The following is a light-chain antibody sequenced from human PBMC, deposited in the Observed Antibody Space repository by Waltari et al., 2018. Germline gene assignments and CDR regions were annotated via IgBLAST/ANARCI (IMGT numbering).Light chain of an antibody. CDR2: EVN. Sequence: QSALTQPPSVSGSPGPSVPISCTGTRTDVGSSSRVSWYQQPPGSAPKVIIYEVNKRPSGVPDRFSGSKSGNTASLTISGLQPEDEADYYCSSYTSSTTLVFGGGTSLTVL. CDR3: SSYTSSTTLV. CDR1: RTDVGSSSR. V-gene: IGLV2-18*02. J-gene: IGLJ3*02.